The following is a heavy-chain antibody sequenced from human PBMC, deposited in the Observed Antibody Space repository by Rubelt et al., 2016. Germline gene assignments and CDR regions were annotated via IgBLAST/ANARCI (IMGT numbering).Heavy chain of an antibody. Sequence: QVQLVQSGAEVKKPGASVKVSCKASGYTFTNYGINWVRQAPGQGLEWMGWIFPLAGSRSYAQKFQGRVTMTEDTSTDTAYLELSSLRSGATAVYYCATVRFLGSGGRWWTGFDCGQGTLVTISS. D-gene: IGHD3-16*01. CDR2: IFPLAGSR. CDR1: GYTFTNYG. CDR3: ATVRFLGSGGRWWTGFD. J-gene: IGHJ4*02. V-gene: IGHV1-18*01.